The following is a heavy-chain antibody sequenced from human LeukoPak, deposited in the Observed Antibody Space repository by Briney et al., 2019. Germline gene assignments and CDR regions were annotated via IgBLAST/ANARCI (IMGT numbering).Heavy chain of an antibody. CDR2: ISGSGGRDST. CDR3: AKGYSEYTSSWFDY. CDR1: GFTLSRIA. V-gene: IGHV3-23*01. D-gene: IGHD6-13*01. Sequence: PGGSLRLSSAASGFTLSRIAMSWVRPAPGKGLEWVSGISGSGGRDSTYYADSVKGRFTISRDKSKNTVYLEMNSLRAEDTAVYYCAKGYSEYTSSWFDYWGQGTLVTVSS. J-gene: IGHJ4*02.